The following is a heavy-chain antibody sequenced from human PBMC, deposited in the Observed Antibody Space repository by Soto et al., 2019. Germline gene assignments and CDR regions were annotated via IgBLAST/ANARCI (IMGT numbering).Heavy chain of an antibody. CDR2: ISNAGLNI. D-gene: IGHD6-19*01. V-gene: IGHV3-30-3*01. J-gene: IGHJ4*02. CDR3: ARAWSLSVAAPGY. Sequence: QVQLVESGGGVVQPGRSLRLSCSASGFTFSAYTMHWVRQAPGKGLECVAAISNAGLNIHFADSVKGRFTISRDNSKNTLYLHMNSLRPEDTAAYYCARAWSLSVAAPGYWCQGTLVTVSS. CDR1: GFTFSAYT.